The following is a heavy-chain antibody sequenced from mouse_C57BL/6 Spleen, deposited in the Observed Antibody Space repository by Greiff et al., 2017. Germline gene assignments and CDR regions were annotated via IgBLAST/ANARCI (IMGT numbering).Heavy chain of an antibody. CDR1: GYTFTDYY. CDR2: IYPGSGNT. D-gene: IGHD2-3*01. V-gene: IGHV1-84*01. CDR3: ARGEEDGYLGY. Sequence: VQLQQSGPELVKPGASVKISCTASGYTFTDYYINWVKQRPGQGLEWIGWIYPGSGNTKYNEKFKGKANLTVDTSSSTDYMQRSSLASEDSAVYFYARGEEDGYLGYWGQGTTLTVSS. J-gene: IGHJ2*01.